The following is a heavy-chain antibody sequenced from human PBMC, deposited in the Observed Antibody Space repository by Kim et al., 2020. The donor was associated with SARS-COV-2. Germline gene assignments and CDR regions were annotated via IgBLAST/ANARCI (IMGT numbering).Heavy chain of an antibody. J-gene: IGHJ4*02. CDR2: INQDGSDK. CDR1: GFTFSSHW. CDR3: IRGGRWSASYY. D-gene: IGHD1-26*01. V-gene: IGHV3-7*03. Sequence: GGSLRLSCAASGFTFSSHWMSWVRQAPGKGLEWVAYINQDGSDKDYVDSVKGRFTISRDNAKNSLYLQMNSLRVEDTAVYYCIRGGRWSASYYWGQGILVTVSS.